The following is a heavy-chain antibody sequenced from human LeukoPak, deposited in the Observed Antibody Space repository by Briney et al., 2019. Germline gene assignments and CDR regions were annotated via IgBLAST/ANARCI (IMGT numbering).Heavy chain of an antibody. D-gene: IGHD3-22*01. CDR2: ISSSSSYI. CDR1: GFTFSSYS. CDR3: ARAVYYYDSSGYSDY. V-gene: IGHV3-21*01. J-gene: IGHJ4*02. Sequence: SGGSLRLSFAASGFTFSSYSMNWVRQAPGKGLEWVSSISSSSSYIYYADSVKGRFTISRDNAKNSLYLQMNSLRAEDTAVYYCARAVYYYDSSGYSDYWGQGTLVTVSS.